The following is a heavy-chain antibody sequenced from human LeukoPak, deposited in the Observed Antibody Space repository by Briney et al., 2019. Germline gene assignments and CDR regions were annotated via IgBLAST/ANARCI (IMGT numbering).Heavy chain of an antibody. CDR2: INPSGGST. CDR1: GYTFTSYY. Sequence: ASVKVSCKASGYTFTSYYMHWVRQAPGQGLEWMGIINPSGGSTSYAQKFQGRVTMTRDTSTSTVYMELSSLRSEDTAVYYCARDRYCSGGSCHRLAGNWFDPWGQGTLVTVSS. V-gene: IGHV1-46*01. J-gene: IGHJ5*02. D-gene: IGHD2-15*01. CDR3: ARDRYCSGGSCHRLAGNWFDP.